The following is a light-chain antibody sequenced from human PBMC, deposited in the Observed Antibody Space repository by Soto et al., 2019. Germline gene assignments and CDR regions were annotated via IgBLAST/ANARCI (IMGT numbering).Light chain of an antibody. CDR2: DAS. Sequence: DIQKTQAPSSLSASVGDRVTMTCRASQGINNYLAWYQQTPGKVPKLLIYDASTLQSGVPSRFSGSGSGTDFTITISSLQPEDVATYYCQKYNNAPRTFGQGTKLDIK. J-gene: IGKJ1*01. CDR1: QGINNY. V-gene: IGKV1-27*01. CDR3: QKYNNAPRT.